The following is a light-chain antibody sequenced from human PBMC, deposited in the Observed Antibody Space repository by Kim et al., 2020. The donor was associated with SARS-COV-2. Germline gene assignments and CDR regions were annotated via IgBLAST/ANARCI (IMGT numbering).Light chain of an antibody. CDR3: QAGDRSTEVV. CDR1: KVGGKY. J-gene: IGLJ2*01. Sequence: TPPPPLPASPGQTVSITGSGDKVGGKYAGWYQQKPGQSPVLVIYQDSKRPSGIPERFSGSNSGNTATRTISGTQARDGADYYCQAGDRSTEVVFG. CDR2: QDS. V-gene: IGLV3-1*01.